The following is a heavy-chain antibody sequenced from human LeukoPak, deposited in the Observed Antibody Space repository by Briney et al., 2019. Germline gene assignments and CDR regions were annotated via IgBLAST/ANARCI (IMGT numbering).Heavy chain of an antibody. CDR1: GFTFNDFA. V-gene: IGHV3-23*01. Sequence: GGSLRLSCAASGFTFNDFAMTWVRQAPGKGLEWVSTIADAGTYYADSVKGRFIISRDNSKNMLYLQLNSLRADDTAMYNCARNLGPFDVRGHGTMVTVSS. CDR3: ARNLGPFDV. CDR2: IADAGT. J-gene: IGHJ3*01. D-gene: IGHD3-16*01.